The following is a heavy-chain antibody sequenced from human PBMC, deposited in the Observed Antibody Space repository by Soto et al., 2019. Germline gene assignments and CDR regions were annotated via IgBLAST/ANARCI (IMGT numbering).Heavy chain of an antibody. CDR1: GGSISSGGYY. Sequence: PSETLSLTCTASGGSISSGGYYWSWIRQHPGKGLEWIGYIYYSGSTYYNPSLKSRVTISVDTSKNQFSLKLSSVTAADTAVYYCARDREAAAGSDWFDPWGQGTLVTVSS. V-gene: IGHV4-31*03. J-gene: IGHJ5*02. CDR2: IYYSGST. D-gene: IGHD6-13*01. CDR3: ARDREAAAGSDWFDP.